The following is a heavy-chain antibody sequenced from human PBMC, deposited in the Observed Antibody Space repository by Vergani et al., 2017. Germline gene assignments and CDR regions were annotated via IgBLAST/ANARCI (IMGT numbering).Heavy chain of an antibody. CDR3: ARAPARVGANFDLDP. J-gene: IGHJ5*02. D-gene: IGHD1-26*01. V-gene: IGHV3-9*01. CDR1: GFTFDDYA. Sequence: EVQLVESGGGLVQPGRSLRLSCAASGFTFDDYAMHWVRQAPGKGLEWVSGISWNSGSIGYADSVKGRFTISRDNAKNSLYLQMNSLRSDDTAVYYCARAPARVGANFDLDPWGQGTLVTVSS. CDR2: ISWNSGSI.